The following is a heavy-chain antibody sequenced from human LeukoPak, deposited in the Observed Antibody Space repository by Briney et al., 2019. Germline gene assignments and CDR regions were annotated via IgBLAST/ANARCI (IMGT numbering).Heavy chain of an antibody. CDR3: AKERIGGSLDY. Sequence: GGSLRLSCAASGFSFQDYTMHWVRQPPGKGLEWVSQISWSGGTTYYADSVKGRFTISRDNSRNSLYLQMNSLRTEDTALYYCAKERIGGSLDYWGQGTPLTVSS. J-gene: IGHJ4*02. CDR1: GFSFQDYT. D-gene: IGHD3-10*01. V-gene: IGHV3-43*01. CDR2: ISWSGGTT.